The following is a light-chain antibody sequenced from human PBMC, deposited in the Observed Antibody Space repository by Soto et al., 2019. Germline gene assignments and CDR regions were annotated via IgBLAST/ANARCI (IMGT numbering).Light chain of an antibody. CDR1: QSVSSNS. Sequence: EIVLTQSPGNLSLSPGERATLSCRASQSVSSNSLAWYLQKPGQAPRLLIYSASSRATGIPDRFSGSGSGTDFTLTIIRLEPEDFAVYYCQLYGTSPMFTFGRGTRLEIK. J-gene: IGKJ2*01. CDR2: SAS. V-gene: IGKV3-20*01. CDR3: QLYGTSPMFT.